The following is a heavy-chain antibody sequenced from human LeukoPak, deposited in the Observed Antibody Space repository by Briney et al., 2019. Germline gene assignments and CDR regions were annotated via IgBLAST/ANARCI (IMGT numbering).Heavy chain of an antibody. D-gene: IGHD3-10*01. Sequence: SETLSLTCAVYGGSFSGYYWSWIRQPPGKGLEWIGEINHSGSTNYNPSLKSRVTISVDTSKNQFSLKLSSVTAADTAVYYCARDNPGSGPDYWGQGTLVTVSS. CDR2: INHSGST. CDR1: GGSFSGYY. V-gene: IGHV4-34*01. J-gene: IGHJ4*02. CDR3: ARDNPGSGPDY.